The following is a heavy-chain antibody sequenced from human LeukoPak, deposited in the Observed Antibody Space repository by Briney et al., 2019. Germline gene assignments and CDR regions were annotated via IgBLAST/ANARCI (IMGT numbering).Heavy chain of an antibody. V-gene: IGHV3-74*01. CDR1: GFGFSSHW. D-gene: IGHD2/OR15-2a*01. Sequence: GGSLRLSCAASGFGFSSHWMHWVRQAPGKGLVWVSRSNSDGSVRNYADSVEGRFIISRDNAKNTLYLQMDNLGVEDTAVYFCARDPSVNNAIGYNWFDHWGQGALVTVSS. CDR3: ARDPSVNNAIGYNWFDH. J-gene: IGHJ5*02. CDR2: SNSDGSVR.